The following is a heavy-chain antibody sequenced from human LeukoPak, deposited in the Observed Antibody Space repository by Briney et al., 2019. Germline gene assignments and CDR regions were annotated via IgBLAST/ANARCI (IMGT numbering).Heavy chain of an antibody. V-gene: IGHV3-13*01. CDR2: IYRAGDT. D-gene: IGHD3-10*01. Sequence: GGSLRLSCAASGFTLSTYDMHWVRQPTGEGLEWVSIIYRAGDTYYPGSVKGRFTISRDNAKNSLYLQMNSLRAEDTAVYYCARDTNPGGSYGMGVWGQGTTVTVSS. CDR3: ARDTNPGGSYGMGV. CDR1: GFTLSTYD. J-gene: IGHJ6*02.